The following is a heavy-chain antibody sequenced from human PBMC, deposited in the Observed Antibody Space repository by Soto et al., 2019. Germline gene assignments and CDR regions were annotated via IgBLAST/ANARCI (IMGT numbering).Heavy chain of an antibody. D-gene: IGHD3-3*01. Sequence: PSETLSLTCTVSGGSISSYYWSWIRQPAGNGLEWIERIYTSGSTNYNPSLKSRVTMSVDTSKNQFSLKLSSVTAADTAVYYCARDRRGDFWSGSHYYYYYGMDVWGQGTTVTVSS. CDR1: GGSISSYY. J-gene: IGHJ6*02. CDR3: ARDRRGDFWSGSHYYYYYGMDV. V-gene: IGHV4-4*07. CDR2: IYTSGST.